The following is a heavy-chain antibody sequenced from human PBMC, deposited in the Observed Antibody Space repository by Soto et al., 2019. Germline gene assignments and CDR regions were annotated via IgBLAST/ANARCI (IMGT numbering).Heavy chain of an antibody. V-gene: IGHV3-21*02. CDR2: ISSSSSYI. J-gene: IGHJ4*02. Sequence: EVQLVESGGGLVKPGGSLRLSCAASGFTFSSYTVIWVRQAPGKGLEWVSSISSSSSYIYYADSVKGRFTISRDNANNSLYLQMNGLRAEDTAVYYFARVKTYYYFWSGYFDYWGQGTLVTVSS. CDR1: GFTFSSYT. D-gene: IGHD3-3*01. CDR3: ARVKTYYYFWSGYFDY.